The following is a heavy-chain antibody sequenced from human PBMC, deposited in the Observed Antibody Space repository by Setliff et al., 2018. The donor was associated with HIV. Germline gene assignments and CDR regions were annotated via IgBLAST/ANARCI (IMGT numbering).Heavy chain of an antibody. D-gene: IGHD3-10*01. Sequence: PGGSLRLSCAASGFSFSSYWMSWVRQAPGKGLEFVANVKEDGSEKYYVDSVRGRFTISRDNAKNSLYLQMNGLRAEDTAVYYCAGSRGYFDYWGQGTLVTVSS. CDR2: VKEDGSEK. V-gene: IGHV3-7*01. CDR1: GFSFSSYW. CDR3: AGSRGYFDY. J-gene: IGHJ4*02.